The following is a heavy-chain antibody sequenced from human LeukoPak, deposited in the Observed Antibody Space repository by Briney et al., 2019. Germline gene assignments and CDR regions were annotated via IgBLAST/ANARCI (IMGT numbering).Heavy chain of an antibody. V-gene: IGHV4-59*01. CDR2: IYYTGST. CDR3: ARGASGYSGYDYSNP. Sequence: SETLSLTCTVSGGSITNYYWSWIRQPPGKGLEWIGYIYYTGSTNYNPSLRSRVTISVDTSKNQLSLKLTSVTPADTAVYYCARGASGYSGYDYSNPWGQGTLVTVSS. D-gene: IGHD5-12*01. J-gene: IGHJ5*02. CDR1: GGSITNYY.